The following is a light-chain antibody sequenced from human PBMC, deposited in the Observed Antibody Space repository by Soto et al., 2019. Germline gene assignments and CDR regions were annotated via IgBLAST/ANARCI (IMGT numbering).Light chain of an antibody. CDR3: QPYNSYPGT. J-gene: IGKJ1*01. Sequence: DIQMTQSPSTLSASVGDRVTITCRASQTISSWLAWYQQKPGKAPKLLIYKASTLKSGVPSRFSGSGSGKEFTLTISSLQPDDFATYYCQPYNSYPGTFGQGTKVELK. V-gene: IGKV1-5*03. CDR1: QTISSW. CDR2: KAS.